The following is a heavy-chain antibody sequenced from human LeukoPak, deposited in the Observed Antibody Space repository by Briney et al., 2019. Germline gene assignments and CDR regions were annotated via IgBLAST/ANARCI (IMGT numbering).Heavy chain of an antibody. V-gene: IGHV3-7*01. CDR3: ARVARVVVMDAFDI. CDR2: IKTDGSEK. Sequence: PGGCLRLSCEGSGFTFSNYWMGWVRQAPGKGLQWVANIKTDGSEKYYVDSVKGRFTISRDNAKNSLYLQMNSLRAEDTAVYYCARVARVVVMDAFDIWGQGTMVTVSS. CDR1: GFTFSNYW. D-gene: IGHD2-21*01. J-gene: IGHJ3*02.